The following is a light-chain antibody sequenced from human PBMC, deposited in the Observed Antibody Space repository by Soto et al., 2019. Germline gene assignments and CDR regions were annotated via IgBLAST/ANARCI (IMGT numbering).Light chain of an antibody. CDR3: QQSNKWPYT. Sequence: DIVMTQSPVTLSVSPGERATLSCRASQSVSSNLAWYRQRPGQSLRLLFYGASTRAPGIPARFSGSGSRTDFTLTISGLQSEDFAVYYCQQSNKWPYTFGQGTKLE. J-gene: IGKJ2*01. CDR1: QSVSSN. CDR2: GAS. V-gene: IGKV3-15*01.